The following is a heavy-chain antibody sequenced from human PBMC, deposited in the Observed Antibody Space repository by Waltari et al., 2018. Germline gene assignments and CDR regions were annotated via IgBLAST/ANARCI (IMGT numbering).Heavy chain of an antibody. CDR2: MYYRGTT. V-gene: IGHV4-38-2*02. J-gene: IGHJ4*02. D-gene: IGHD3-10*01. Sequence: QVQLQESGPGLVKPSETLSLTCAVSNFYISNGYYWGWIRQPPGKGLEWIGSMYYRGTTYYNPSLKGRVTISVDTSKNNLFLNLNAVTAADTAVYYCARDVEGEGVLYGSPRRFDYWGQGILVTVSS. CDR3: ARDVEGEGVLYGSPRRFDY. CDR1: NFYISNGYY.